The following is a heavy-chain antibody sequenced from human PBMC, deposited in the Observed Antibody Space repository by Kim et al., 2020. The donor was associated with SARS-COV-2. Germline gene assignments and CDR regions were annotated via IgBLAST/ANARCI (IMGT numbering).Heavy chain of an antibody. CDR1: GFTFSSYA. CDR3: AKGGGVLRYFDWLLVDAFDI. D-gene: IGHD3-9*01. V-gene: IGHV3-23*01. CDR2: ISGSGGST. Sequence: GGSLRLSCAASGFTFSSYAMSWVRQAPGKGLEWVSAISGSGGSTYYADSVKGLFTISRDNSKNTLYLQMNSLRAEDTAVYYCAKGGGVLRYFDWLLVDAFDIWGQGTMVTVSS. J-gene: IGHJ3*02.